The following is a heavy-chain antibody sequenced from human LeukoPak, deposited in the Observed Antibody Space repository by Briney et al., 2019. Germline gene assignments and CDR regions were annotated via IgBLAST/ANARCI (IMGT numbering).Heavy chain of an antibody. J-gene: IGHJ5*02. CDR3: ARITHSGSYYKSSSWFDP. CDR2: MNTNTGNP. V-gene: IGHV7-4-1*02. D-gene: IGHD3-10*01. Sequence: ASVKVSCKASGGTFSSYAISWVRQAPGQGLEWMGWMNTNTGNPTYAQGFTGRFVFSLDTSVSTAYLQISSLKAEDTAVYYCARITHSGSYYKSSSWFDPWGQGTLVTVSS. CDR1: GGTFSSYA.